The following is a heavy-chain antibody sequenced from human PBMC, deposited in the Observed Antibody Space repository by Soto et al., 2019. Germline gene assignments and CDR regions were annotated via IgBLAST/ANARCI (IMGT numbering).Heavy chain of an antibody. CDR1: GYTFTGYY. D-gene: IGHD2-15*01. CDR2: INPNSGGT. J-gene: IGHJ6*02. V-gene: IGHV1-2*02. Sequence: PGPSVKVSCKASGYTFTGYYMHWVRQAPGQGLEWMGWINPNSGGTNYAQKFQGRVTMTRDTSISTAYMELSRLRSDDTAVYYCARDAGYCSGGSFKCPRYGMDVWGQGTTVTVSS. CDR3: ARDAGYCSGGSFKCPRYGMDV.